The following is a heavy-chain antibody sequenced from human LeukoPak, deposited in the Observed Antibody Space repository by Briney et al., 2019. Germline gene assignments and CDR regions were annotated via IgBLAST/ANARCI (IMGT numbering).Heavy chain of an antibody. CDR1: GYTFTMYY. J-gene: IGHJ6*03. V-gene: IGHV1-69*13. Sequence: GASVKVSCKASGYTFTMYYIHWVRQAPGQRLEWMGGIIPIFRTTNYAQKFQGRVTITSDESTSTAYMELSSLRSEDTAVYYCARALGRFNYHYYYMDVWGKGTTVSVSS. D-gene: IGHD1-26*01. CDR3: ARALGRFNYHYYYMDV. CDR2: IIPIFRTT.